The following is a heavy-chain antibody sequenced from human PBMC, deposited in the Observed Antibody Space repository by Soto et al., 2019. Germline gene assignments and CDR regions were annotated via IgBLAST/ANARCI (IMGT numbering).Heavy chain of an antibody. V-gene: IGHV1-69*12. Sequence: QVQLVQSGAEVKKPGSSVKVSCKASGGSLTNYGVSWVRQAPGQGLEWMGGIIPVFGTANYAQKFQGRVTLAADGAQITVFMDVRGLSSGDTAVYYCARGGARKLGVADSYGVDVWGQGNTVAVSS. CDR1: GGSLTNYG. D-gene: IGHD2-21*01. J-gene: IGHJ6*02. CDR2: IIPVFGTA. CDR3: ARGGARKLGVADSYGVDV.